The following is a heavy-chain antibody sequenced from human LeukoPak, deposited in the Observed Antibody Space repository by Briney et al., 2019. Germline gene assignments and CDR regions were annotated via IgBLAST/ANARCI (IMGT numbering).Heavy chain of an antibody. V-gene: IGHV4-38-2*02. CDR3: ARHLAAAGLFDY. CDR1: GFSLNSIYY. CDR2: INHSGST. D-gene: IGHD6-13*01. J-gene: IGHJ4*02. Sequence: SETPSLTCTVSGFSLNSIYYWGWIRQPPGKGLEWIGEINHSGSTNYNPSLKSRVTISVDTSKNQFSLKLSSVTAADTAVYYCARHLAAAGLFDYWGQGTLVTVSS.